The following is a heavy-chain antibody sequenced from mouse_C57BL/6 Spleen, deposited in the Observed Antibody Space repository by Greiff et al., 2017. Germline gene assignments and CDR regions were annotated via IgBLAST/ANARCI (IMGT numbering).Heavy chain of an antibody. CDR1: GYTFTDYY. V-gene: IGHV1-26*01. D-gene: IGHD2-2*01. CDR3: ARGPSGLHY. Sequence: EVKLQQSGPELVKPGASVKISCKASGYTFTDYYMNWVKQSHGKSLEWIGDINPNNGGTSYNQKFKGKATLTVDKSSSTAYMELRSLTSEDSAVYYCARGPSGLHYWGQGTTLTVSS. J-gene: IGHJ2*01. CDR2: INPNNGGT.